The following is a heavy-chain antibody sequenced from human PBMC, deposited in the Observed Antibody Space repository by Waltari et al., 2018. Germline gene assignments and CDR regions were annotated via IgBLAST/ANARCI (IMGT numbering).Heavy chain of an antibody. Sequence: QVQLVQSGAEVKKPGSSVKVSCKASGGTFSSYAISWVRQAPGQGLEWMGRIIPIFGTANYAQKVQGRVTMTRNTSISTAYMELNSLRAEDTAVYYYAKSPIYYDFWSGYPADYWGQGTLVTVSS. CDR1: GGTFSSYA. CDR2: IIPIFGTA. CDR3: AKSPIYYDFWSGYPADY. J-gene: IGHJ4*02. V-gene: IGHV1-69*05. D-gene: IGHD3-3*01.